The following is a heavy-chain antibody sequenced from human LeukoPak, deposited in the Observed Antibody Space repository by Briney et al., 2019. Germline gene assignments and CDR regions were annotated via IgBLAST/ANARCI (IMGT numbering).Heavy chain of an antibody. CDR3: ARDLESGYFDY. V-gene: IGHV4-61*01. D-gene: IGHD3-3*01. Sequence: PSETLSLTCTVSGGSVSRSPYYWGWIRQPPGKGLEWIGYIYYSGSTNYNPSLKSRVTISVDTSKNQFSLKLSSVTAADTAVYYCARDLESGYFDYWGQGTLVTVSS. CDR2: IYYSGST. J-gene: IGHJ4*02. CDR1: GGSVSRSPYY.